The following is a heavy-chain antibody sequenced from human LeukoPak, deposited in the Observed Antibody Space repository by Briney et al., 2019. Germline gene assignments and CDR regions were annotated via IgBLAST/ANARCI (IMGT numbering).Heavy chain of an antibody. V-gene: IGHV3-48*02. CDR1: GFTFSIYG. CDR3: ARCTGASQSPKDY. D-gene: IGHD1-26*01. Sequence: GGSLRLSCAASGFTFSIYGMTWVRQAPGKGLEWVSYISTSSVTMYYADSVRGRFTISRDNAKNSLYLQMNSLRDEDTAVYYCARCTGASQSPKDYWGQGTLVTVSS. J-gene: IGHJ4*02. CDR2: ISTSSVTM.